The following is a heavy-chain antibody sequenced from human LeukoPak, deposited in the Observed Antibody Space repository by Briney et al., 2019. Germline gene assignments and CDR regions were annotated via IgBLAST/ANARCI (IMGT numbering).Heavy chain of an antibody. D-gene: IGHD1-26*01. CDR1: GYTFTSFY. CDR2: FNPSDSST. CDR3: ARAGENYYDFYY. J-gene: IGHJ4*02. Sequence: ASVKVSCKASGYTFTSFYMHWVRQAPGQGLEWMGIFNPSDSSTTYAQKFQGRVTMTRDTSTSIVYMESSSLGSEDTAVYYCARAGENYYDFYYWGQGTLVTVSS. V-gene: IGHV1-46*01.